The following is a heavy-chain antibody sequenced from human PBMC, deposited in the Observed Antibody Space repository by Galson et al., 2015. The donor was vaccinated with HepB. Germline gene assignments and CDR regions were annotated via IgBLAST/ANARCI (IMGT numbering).Heavy chain of an antibody. J-gene: IGHJ6*02. Sequence: SLRLSCAASGFSFTSHSMSWVRQAPGKGLEWVTHISSGGTKYYADSVKGRFTISRDNVKKSMYLHMSSLRVEDTAVYYCARDPASYDYYNMDVWGQGTTVTVSS. V-gene: IGHV3-48*01. D-gene: IGHD2/OR15-2a*01. CDR2: ISSGGTK. CDR1: GFSFTSHS. CDR3: ARDPASYDYYNMDV.